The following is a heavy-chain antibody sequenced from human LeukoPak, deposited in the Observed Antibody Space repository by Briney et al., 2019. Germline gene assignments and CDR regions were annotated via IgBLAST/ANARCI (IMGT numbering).Heavy chain of an antibody. CDR2: ISGSGGST. J-gene: IGHJ4*02. CDR1: GGSISSYY. V-gene: IGHV3-23*01. Sequence: ETLSLTCTVSGGSISSYYWSWIRQPPGKGLEWVSAISGSGGSTYYADSVKGRFTISRDNSKNTLYLQMNSLRAEDTAVYYGARLGMGSSGWPIYFDYWGQGTLVTVSS. D-gene: IGHD6-19*01. CDR3: ARLGMGSSGWPIYFDY.